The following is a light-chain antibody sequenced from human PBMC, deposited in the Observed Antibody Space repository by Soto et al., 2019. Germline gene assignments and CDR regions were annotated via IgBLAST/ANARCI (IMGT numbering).Light chain of an antibody. CDR2: GAS. CDR1: QSVSSSY. CDR3: QQYGSSPGT. Sequence: EIVLTQSPGTLSLSPGERATLSCRAIQSVSSSYLAWYQQKPGQAPRLLIYGASSRATGIPDRLSGSGSGTDFTLTISRLEPEDFAVYYCQQYGSSPGTFGQGTKVDIK. V-gene: IGKV3-20*01. J-gene: IGKJ1*01.